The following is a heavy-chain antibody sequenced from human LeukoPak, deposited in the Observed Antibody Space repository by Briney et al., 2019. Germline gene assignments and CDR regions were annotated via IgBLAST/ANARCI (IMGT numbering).Heavy chain of an antibody. J-gene: IGHJ5*02. CDR2: INNDGSGT. Sequence: GGSLRLSCAASGFTFSSYWMHWVRQAPGKGPVWVSRINNDGSGTTYADSVKGRFTISRDDAKNTLYLQMNSLRAEDTAVYYCAGQNRGVIHHNWFDPWGQGTLVTVSS. CDR3: AGQNRGVIHHNWFDP. V-gene: IGHV3-74*01. CDR1: GFTFSSYW. D-gene: IGHD3-10*01.